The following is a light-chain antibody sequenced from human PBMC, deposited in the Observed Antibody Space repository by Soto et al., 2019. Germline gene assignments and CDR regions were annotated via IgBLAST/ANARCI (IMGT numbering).Light chain of an antibody. J-gene: IGKJ4*01. Sequence: DIQMTQSPSSLSASVGDRVTITCQASQDISNHLNWYQQKPGKAPKLLIYDASSLQSGVPSRFGGSGYGTEFSLTISSLQPDDFATYYCQQYNGYPLTFGGGTKVDIK. CDR1: QDISNH. CDR2: DAS. CDR3: QQYNGYPLT. V-gene: IGKV1-16*01.